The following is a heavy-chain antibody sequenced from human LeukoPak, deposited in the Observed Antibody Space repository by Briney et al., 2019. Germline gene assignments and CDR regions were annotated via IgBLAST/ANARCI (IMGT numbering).Heavy chain of an antibody. CDR3: AKTPKSILTGYYYGMDV. D-gene: IGHD3-9*01. CDR1: GFTFSDYY. V-gene: IGHV3-23*01. Sequence: GGSLRLSCAASGFTFSDYYMGWIRQAPGKGLEWVSAISGSGGSTYYADSVKGRFTISRDNSKNTLYLQMNSLRAEDTAVYYCAKTPKSILTGYYYGMDVWGQGTTVTVSS. CDR2: ISGSGGST. J-gene: IGHJ6*02.